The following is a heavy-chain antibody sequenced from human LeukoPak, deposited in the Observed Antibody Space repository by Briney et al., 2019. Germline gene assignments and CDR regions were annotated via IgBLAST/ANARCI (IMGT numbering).Heavy chain of an antibody. D-gene: IGHD1-14*01. J-gene: IGHJ6*02. V-gene: IGHV1-8*01. Sequence: ASVKVSCKASGYTFTSYDINWARQATGQGLEWMGWMNPNSGNTGYAQKFQGRVTMTRNTSISTAYMELSSLRSEDMAVYYCARDHLQYYYYYYGRDVWGQGTTVIVSS. CDR2: MNPNSGNT. CDR3: ARDHLQYYYYYYGRDV. CDR1: GYTFTSYD.